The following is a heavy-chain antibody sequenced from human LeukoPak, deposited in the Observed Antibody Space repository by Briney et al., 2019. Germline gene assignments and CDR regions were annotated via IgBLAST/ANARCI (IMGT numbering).Heavy chain of an antibody. Sequence: GGSLRLSCAASGFTLSSYEMNWVRQAPGKGLEWVSSISSRSSHIYYADSVKGRFTISRDNAKNSLYLQMNSLRAEDTAVYYCAELGITMIGGVWGKGTTVTISS. CDR3: AELGITMIGGV. D-gene: IGHD3-10*02. CDR2: ISSRSSHI. CDR1: GFTLSSYE. J-gene: IGHJ6*04. V-gene: IGHV3-21*01.